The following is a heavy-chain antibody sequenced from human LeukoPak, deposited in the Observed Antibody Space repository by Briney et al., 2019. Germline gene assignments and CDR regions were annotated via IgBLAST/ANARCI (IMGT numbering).Heavy chain of an antibody. Sequence: GGSLRLSCAASGFTVSSNYMSWVRQAPGKGLEWVSAISGSGGSTYYADSVKGRFTISRDNSKNTLYLQMNSLRAEDTAVYYCAKDLEMATIAGSFDYWGQGTLVTVSS. V-gene: IGHV3-23*01. D-gene: IGHD5-24*01. J-gene: IGHJ4*02. CDR2: ISGSGGST. CDR3: AKDLEMATIAGSFDY. CDR1: GFTVSSNY.